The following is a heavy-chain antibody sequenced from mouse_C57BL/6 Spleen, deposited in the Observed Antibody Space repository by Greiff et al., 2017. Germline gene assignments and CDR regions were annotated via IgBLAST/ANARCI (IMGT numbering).Heavy chain of an antibody. Sequence: VQLQQSGAELVRPGTSVKMSCKASGYTFTNYWIGWAKQRPGHGLEWIGDIYPGGGYTNYNEKFKGKATLTADKSSSTAYMQFSSLTSEDSAIYYCARFGYYYGSSLWYFDVWGTGTTVTVAS. V-gene: IGHV1-63*01. CDR3: ARFGYYYGSSLWYFDV. CDR1: GYTFTNYW. CDR2: IYPGGGYT. J-gene: IGHJ1*03. D-gene: IGHD1-1*01.